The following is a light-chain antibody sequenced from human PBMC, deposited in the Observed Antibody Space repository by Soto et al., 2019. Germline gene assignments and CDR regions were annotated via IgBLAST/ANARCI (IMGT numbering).Light chain of an antibody. CDR2: GAS. CDR1: QSVSSN. V-gene: IGKV3-15*01. J-gene: IGKJ1*01. Sequence: EIVITQSPATLSVSPGERATLSCRASQSVSSNLAWYQQKPGQAPRLLIYGASTRATGIPARFSGSGSGTEFTLTISSLQSEDFAVYYCQQYNNWWTFGQGTKVDIX. CDR3: QQYNNWWT.